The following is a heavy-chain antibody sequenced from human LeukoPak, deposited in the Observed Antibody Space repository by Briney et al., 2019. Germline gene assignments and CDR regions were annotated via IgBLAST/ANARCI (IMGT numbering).Heavy chain of an antibody. Sequence: GGSLRLSCAASGFTFSGSAMHWVRQASGKGLEWVGRIRNKANSYATTYATSVKGRFTISRDDSKNTAYLQMNSLKTEDTAVYYCGSSYLTGYSGMDVWGQGTTVTVSS. CDR2: IRNKANSYAT. CDR1: GFTFSGSA. J-gene: IGHJ6*02. CDR3: GSSYLTGYSGMDV. D-gene: IGHD3-9*01. V-gene: IGHV3-73*01.